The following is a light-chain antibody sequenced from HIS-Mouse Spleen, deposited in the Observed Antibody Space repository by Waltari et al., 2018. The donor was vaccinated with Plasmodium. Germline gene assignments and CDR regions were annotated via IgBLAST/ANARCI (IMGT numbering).Light chain of an antibody. J-gene: IGLJ2*01. CDR1: KLVDKY. CDR2: QDS. CDR3: QAWDSSTAVV. V-gene: IGLV3-1*01. Sequence: SYELTQPPSVSVSPGQTASITCSGDKLVDKYACWYQQKPGRSPVLVIYQDSKRPSGIPERFTGSNTGNTATLTISWTQAMDEADYYCQAWDSSTAVVFGGGTKLTVL.